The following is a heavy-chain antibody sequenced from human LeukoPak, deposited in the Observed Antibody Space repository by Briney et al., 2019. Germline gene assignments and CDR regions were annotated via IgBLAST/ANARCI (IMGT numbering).Heavy chain of an antibody. D-gene: IGHD3-16*01. J-gene: IGHJ4*02. Sequence: GGSLRRSYAASGFTFSSHWMHWVRQAPGKGLVWVSRINSDGSSTDYADSGKGRFTISRDNTKNTLYLQMNSLRAEDTAVYYCASSLGPLTEYWGQGTLVTVSS. CDR1: GFTFSSHW. CDR3: ASSLGPLTEY. CDR2: INSDGSST. V-gene: IGHV3-74*01.